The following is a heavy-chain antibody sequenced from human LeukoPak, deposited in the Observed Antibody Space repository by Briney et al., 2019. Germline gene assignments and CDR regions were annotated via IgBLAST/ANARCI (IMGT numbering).Heavy chain of an antibody. CDR3: ARGLLYSSGRIRPPSAFDY. CDR2: INHSGST. CDR1: GGSFSGYY. V-gene: IGHV4-34*01. J-gene: IGHJ4*02. Sequence: SETLSLTCAVYGGSFSGYYWSWIRQPPGKGLEWIGEINHSGSTNYNPSLKSRVTISVDTSKNQFSLKLSSVTAADTAVYYCARGLLYSSGRIRPPSAFDYWGQGTLVTVSS. D-gene: IGHD6-19*01.